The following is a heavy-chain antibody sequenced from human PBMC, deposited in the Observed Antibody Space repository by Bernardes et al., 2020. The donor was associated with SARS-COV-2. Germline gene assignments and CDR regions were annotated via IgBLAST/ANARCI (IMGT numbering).Heavy chain of an antibody. Sequence: ASVKVSCKASGYTFTGYYMHWVRQAPGQGLEWMGWISPNSGGTDYAQKFQGRVTMTRDTSISTVYMELSRLTSDDTAVYYCARVGSGQAFDYWGQGTLVTVSS. CDR1: GYTFTGYY. CDR2: ISPNSGGT. V-gene: IGHV1-2*02. CDR3: ARVGSGQAFDY. J-gene: IGHJ4*02. D-gene: IGHD1-1*01.